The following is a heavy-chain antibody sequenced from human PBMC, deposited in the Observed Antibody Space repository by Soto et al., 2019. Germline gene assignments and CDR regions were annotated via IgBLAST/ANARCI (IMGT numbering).Heavy chain of an antibody. CDR2: IFYSGTT. V-gene: IGHV4-30-4*01. J-gene: IGHJ3*01. Sequence: QVQLQESGPGLVKPSQTLSLTCTVSGGSISSGYYYWNWIRQPPGKGLEWLGYIFYSGTTQYNPSIKSRVTISAETSKNHFTLELTSVTAADTAVYYCARNFYEDVAYPTDAFDLWGQGTLITVSS. D-gene: IGHD3-16*01. CDR3: ARNFYEDVAYPTDAFDL. CDR1: GGSISSGYYY.